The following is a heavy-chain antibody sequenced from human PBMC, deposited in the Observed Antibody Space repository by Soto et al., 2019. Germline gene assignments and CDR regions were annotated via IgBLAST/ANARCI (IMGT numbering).Heavy chain of an antibody. CDR1: GFTFSTYD. Sequence: EVQLVESGGGLVKPGESVRLSCAASGFTFSTYDMHWVRQAPGKGLERVSSIGGVTSYIDYAGSVKGRFTISRDNAESSVSLQISILRAKDTAVYHCARGWRVGGGGKFYSGLDVWGQGTTVTVSS. J-gene: IGHJ6*02. CDR3: ARGWRVGGGGKFYSGLDV. D-gene: IGHD2-15*01. CDR2: IGGVTSYI. V-gene: IGHV3-21*06.